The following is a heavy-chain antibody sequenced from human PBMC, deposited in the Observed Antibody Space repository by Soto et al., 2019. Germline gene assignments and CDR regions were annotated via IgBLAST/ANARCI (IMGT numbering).Heavy chain of an antibody. CDR2: IYYSGST. Sequence: QVQLQESGPGLVKPSQTLSLTCTVSGGSISSGGYYWSWIRQHPGKGLEWIGYIYYSGSTYYNPSLKSRVTISVDTSKNQFSLKLSSVTAADTAVYYCARRRGAYCSSTSCYGDLCDPWGQGTLVTFSS. CDR3: ARRRGAYCSSTSCYGDLCDP. V-gene: IGHV4-31*03. CDR1: GGSISSGGYY. D-gene: IGHD2-2*01. J-gene: IGHJ5*02.